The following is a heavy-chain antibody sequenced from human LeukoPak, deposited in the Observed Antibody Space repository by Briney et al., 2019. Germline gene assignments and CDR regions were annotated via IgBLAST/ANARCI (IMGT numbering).Heavy chain of an antibody. CDR3: ARGRPNYYGSGSYYKYYFDY. D-gene: IGHD3-10*01. CDR1: GGSISSGSYY. CDR2: IYTSGST. V-gene: IGHV4-61*02. Sequence: SQTLSLTCTVSGGSISSGSYYWSWIRQPAGKGLEWIGRIYTSGSTNYKPSLKRRVTISVDTSKNQFSLKLSSVTAADTAVYYCARGRPNYYGSGSYYKYYFDYWGQGTLVTVSS. J-gene: IGHJ4*02.